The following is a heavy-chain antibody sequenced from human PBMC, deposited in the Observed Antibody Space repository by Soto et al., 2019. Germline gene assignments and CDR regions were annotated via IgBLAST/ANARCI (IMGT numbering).Heavy chain of an antibody. V-gene: IGHV1-18*01. Sequence: ASVKVSCKASGYTFTSYGISWVRQAPGQGLEWMGWISAYNGNTNYAQKLQGRVTMTTDTSTSTAYMELRSLRSDDTAVYYCARRESYYYYLGSGYYPRDLFDIWAKGTMVPVSS. CDR2: ISAYNGNT. CDR3: ARRESYYYYLGSGYYPRDLFDI. J-gene: IGHJ3*02. D-gene: IGHD3-22*01. CDR1: GYTFTSYG.